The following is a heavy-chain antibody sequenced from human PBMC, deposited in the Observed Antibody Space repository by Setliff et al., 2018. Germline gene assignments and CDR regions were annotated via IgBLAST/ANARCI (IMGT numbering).Heavy chain of an antibody. J-gene: IGHJ4*02. V-gene: IGHV5-51*01. CDR1: GYSFSNFW. CDR2: IYPGDSHT. Sequence: GESLKISCKGSGYSFSNFWIGWVRQMPGKGLEWMGIIYPGDSHTRYSPSFQGRFTISRDNSKNTVFLQMNSLRVEDTGIYYCAKRALTSTMVASGGDFDYWAQGTLVTVSS. D-gene: IGHD3-10*01. CDR3: AKRALTSTMVASGGDFDY.